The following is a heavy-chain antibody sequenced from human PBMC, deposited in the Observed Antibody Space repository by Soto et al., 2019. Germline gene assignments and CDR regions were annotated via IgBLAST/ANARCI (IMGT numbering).Heavy chain of an antibody. V-gene: IGHV4-31*03. CDR1: DSSISSGGYY. J-gene: IGHJ5*02. CDR2: IYYSGST. D-gene: IGHD3-10*01. Sequence: SETLSLSCTVSDSSISSGGYYWSWIRQHPGKGLEWIGYIYYSGSTYYNPSLKSRVTISVDTSKNQFSLRLSSVTAADTAVYYCARRVQANGVITQDNWLAPWGQGTRVTVS. CDR3: ARRVQANGVITQDNWLAP.